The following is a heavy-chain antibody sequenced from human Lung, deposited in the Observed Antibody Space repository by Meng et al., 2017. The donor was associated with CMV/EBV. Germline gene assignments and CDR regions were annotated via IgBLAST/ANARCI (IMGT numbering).Heavy chain of an antibody. Sequence: GGSXRLXXAASGFTFSDYYMTWVRRAPGKGLEWISYISSSGDIILYADSVKGRFTISRDNAEKSLYLQMNSLRAEDTALYFCARCKIYDFSFYGMDVWGQGTTVXVSS. CDR2: ISSSGDII. J-gene: IGHJ6*02. CDR3: ARCKIYDFSFYGMDV. D-gene: IGHD3-3*01. V-gene: IGHV3-11*04. CDR1: GFTFSDYY.